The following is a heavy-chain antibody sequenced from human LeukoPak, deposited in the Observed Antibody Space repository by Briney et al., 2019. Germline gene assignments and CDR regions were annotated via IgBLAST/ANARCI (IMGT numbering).Heavy chain of an antibody. J-gene: IGHJ4*02. CDR3: ARDSFYTGYDRGFGY. CDR1: GFTLSNFA. V-gene: IGHV3-64*02. CDR2: ISTNGSRT. Sequence: GGSLRLSCTASGFTLSNFAMHWVRQSPDKGLQYVSAISTNGSRTFYADSVKGRFIISRDNSKNTLYLQMGSLRGEDTAVYYCARDSFYTGYDRGFGYWGRGTLVTVSS. D-gene: IGHD5-12*01.